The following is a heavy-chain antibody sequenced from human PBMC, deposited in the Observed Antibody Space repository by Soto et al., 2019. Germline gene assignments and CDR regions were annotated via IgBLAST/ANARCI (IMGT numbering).Heavy chain of an antibody. V-gene: IGHV1-18*04. CDR2: VSGYNGNT. CDR3: ARGGMYITGRRWFDP. J-gene: IGHJ5*02. CDR1: GYNFTSCG. Sequence: ASGKVSCKASGYNFTSCGVHWVRQAPGQGLEWMGWVSGYNGNTNYAQKLQGRVTMTADTSPNTAYMELRSVRSDDTAVYYCARGGMYITGRRWFDPGGQGTLVIVSS. D-gene: IGHD1-1*01.